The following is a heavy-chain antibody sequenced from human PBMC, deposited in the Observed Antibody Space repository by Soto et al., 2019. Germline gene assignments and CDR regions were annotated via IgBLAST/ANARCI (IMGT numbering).Heavy chain of an antibody. D-gene: IGHD5-12*01. CDR1: SGSISSSNW. J-gene: IGHJ4*02. Sequence: PSETLSLTCAVSSGSISSSNWWSWVRQPPGKGLEWIGEIYHSGSTNYNPSLKSRVTISVDKSKNQFSLKLSSVTAADMAVYYCARVGRDISGYDLTQRFDYWGQGTLVTVSS. CDR3: ARVGRDISGYDLTQRFDY. CDR2: IYHSGST. V-gene: IGHV4-4*02.